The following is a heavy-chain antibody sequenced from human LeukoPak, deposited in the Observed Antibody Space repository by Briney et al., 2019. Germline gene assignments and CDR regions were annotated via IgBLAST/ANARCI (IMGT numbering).Heavy chain of an antibody. CDR1: GFTFSSYS. D-gene: IGHD3-22*01. CDR3: ARGQGYSYDSPSWFDP. Sequence: GGPFSISCAASGFTFSSYSMNWVRQPPGKGLEWVSSISSSSSYKYYPDSVKGRFTTSRDNAKNSLYLQMNSLRAEDTAVYYCARGQGYSYDSPSWFDPWGQGTLVTVSS. CDR2: ISSSSSYK. J-gene: IGHJ5*02. V-gene: IGHV3-21*01.